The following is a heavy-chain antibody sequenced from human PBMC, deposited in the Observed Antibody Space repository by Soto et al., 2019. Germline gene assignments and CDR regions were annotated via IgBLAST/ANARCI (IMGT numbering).Heavy chain of an antibody. V-gene: IGHV4-34*01. CDR1: GGSFSGYY. CDR2: INHSGST. Sequence: QVQLQQWGAGLLKPSETLSLTCAVYGGSFSGYYWSWIRQPPGKGLEWIGEINHSGSTNYNPSLKSRVTISVDTSKNQFSLKLSSVTAADTDVYYCARVRPRRAFDSWGQVTLVTVST. J-gene: IGHJ4*02. CDR3: ARVRPRRAFDS.